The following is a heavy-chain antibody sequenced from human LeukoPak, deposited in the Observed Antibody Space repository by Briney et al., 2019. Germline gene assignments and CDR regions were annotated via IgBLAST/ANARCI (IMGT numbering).Heavy chain of an antibody. D-gene: IGHD6-19*01. J-gene: IGHJ6*02. CDR1: GFTFSTYA. Sequence: GGSLRLSCAASGFTFSTYAMHWVRQAPGKGLEWVAVISYDGSNKYYADSVKGRFTISRDNSKNTLYLQMNSLRAEDTAVYYCAKDVYKQWLVRLAYYYYGMDVWGQGTTVTVSS. CDR3: AKDVYKQWLVRLAYYYYGMDV. V-gene: IGHV3-30-3*02. CDR2: ISYDGSNK.